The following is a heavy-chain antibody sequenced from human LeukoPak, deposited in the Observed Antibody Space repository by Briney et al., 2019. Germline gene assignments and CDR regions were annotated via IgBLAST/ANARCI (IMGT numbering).Heavy chain of an antibody. Sequence: GGSLRLSCAASGFTFSIYAMSWARQAPGKGLEWVSVIFTNGNTKYADSVKGRFTISRDNSKNMLYLQMNSLRAEDTAVYYCARDHYGLTSYPNPWGQGTLVTVSS. D-gene: IGHD3-10*01. CDR3: ARDHYGLTSYPNP. CDR1: GFTFSIYA. V-gene: IGHV3-66*01. J-gene: IGHJ5*02. CDR2: IFTNGNT.